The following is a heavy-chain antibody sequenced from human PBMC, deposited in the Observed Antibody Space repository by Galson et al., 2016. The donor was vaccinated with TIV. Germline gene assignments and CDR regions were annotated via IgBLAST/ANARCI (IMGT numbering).Heavy chain of an antibody. CDR2: INPIFGTA. J-gene: IGHJ4*02. CDR3: ARGRGYYFGSGSSYFDY. Sequence: QSGAEVKKPGASVKVSCKASGGTFSNFVISWVRQAPGQGLEWMGSINPIFGTANYAQKFQGRVTITADTSTSTIYMELSSLRSEDTAVYYCARGRGYYFGSGSSYFDYWGQGSLVTVSS. V-gene: IGHV1-69*06. D-gene: IGHD3-10*01. CDR1: GGTFSNFV.